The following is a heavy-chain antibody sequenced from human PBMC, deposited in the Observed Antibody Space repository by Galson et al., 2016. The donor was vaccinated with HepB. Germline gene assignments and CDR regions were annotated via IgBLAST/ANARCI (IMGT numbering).Heavy chain of an antibody. CDR2: ISSSGTTI. V-gene: IGHV3-11*01. D-gene: IGHD4-23*01. Sequence: SLRLSCAASGFTFSDYYMSWIRQAPGKGLEWLSYISSSGTTIYYADSVKGRFTISRDNAKNSLYLQMNSLRAEDTAAYYCAREARVRVTDYWGQGTLVTVSS. CDR1: GFTFSDYY. J-gene: IGHJ4*02. CDR3: AREARVRVTDY.